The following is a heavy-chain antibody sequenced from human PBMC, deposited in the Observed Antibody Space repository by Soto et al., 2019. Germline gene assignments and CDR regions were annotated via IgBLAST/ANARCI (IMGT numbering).Heavy chain of an antibody. CDR2: TSYDGSNK. D-gene: IGHD3-22*01. CDR1: GFTFSNYG. J-gene: IGHJ6*02. CDR3: AKDLKGHDDRSGYYLDYYYGMDV. V-gene: IGHV3-30*18. Sequence: QVQLVESGGGVVQPGRSLRLSCAASGFTFSNYGMHWVRQAPGKGPEWVAVTSYDGSNKHYVDSVMGRFTISRDNSKNPLYLQLNSLRDEDTAVYYCAKDLKGHDDRSGYYLDYYYGMDVWGQGTTVIVSS.